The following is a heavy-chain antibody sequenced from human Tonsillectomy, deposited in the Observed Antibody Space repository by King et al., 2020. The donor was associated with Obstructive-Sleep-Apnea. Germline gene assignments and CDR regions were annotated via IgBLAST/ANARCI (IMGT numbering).Heavy chain of an antibody. V-gene: IGHV3-53*04. CDR2: IYSGGST. Sequence: VQLVESGGGLVQPGGSLRLSCAASGFTVSSNYMSWVRQAPGKGLEWVSVIYSGGSTYYADSVKGRFTISRHNSKNTLYLQMNSLRAEDTAVYYCARDLVGYCSGGSCYGYYYYGMDVRGQGTTVTVSS. J-gene: IGHJ6*02. CDR3: ARDLVGYCSGGSCYGYYYYGMDV. D-gene: IGHD2-15*01. CDR1: GFTVSSNY.